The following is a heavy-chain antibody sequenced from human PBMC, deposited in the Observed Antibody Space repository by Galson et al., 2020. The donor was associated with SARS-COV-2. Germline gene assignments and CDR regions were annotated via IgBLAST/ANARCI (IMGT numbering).Heavy chain of an antibody. CDR2: ISYDSSNK. J-gene: IGHJ4*02. CDR1: GFPFSMHA. D-gene: IGHD1-20*01. V-gene: IGHV3-30-3*01. Sequence: GESLKISCSGSGFPFSMHALHWVRQAPGKGLQWVALISYDSSNKIYADSVKGRFTISRDNSKNTLYLEMNSLRKEDTAVYYCARDKTPWDKWNLDYWGQGTLVIVSS. CDR3: ARDKTPWDKWNLDY.